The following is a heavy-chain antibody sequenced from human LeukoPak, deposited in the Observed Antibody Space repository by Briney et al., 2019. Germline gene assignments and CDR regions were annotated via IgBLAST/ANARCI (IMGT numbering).Heavy chain of an antibody. D-gene: IGHD5-18*01. Sequence: GGSLRLSCAASGFTVSSNYMSWVRQAPGKGLEWVSAISGSGDSTYYADSVKGRFTISRDNSMNTLYLQMNSLRAEDPAVYYCARHFRAFSYGLDVWGQGTTVTVSS. CDR3: ARHFRAFSYGLDV. CDR2: ISGSGDST. J-gene: IGHJ6*02. CDR1: GFTVSSNY. V-gene: IGHV3-23*01.